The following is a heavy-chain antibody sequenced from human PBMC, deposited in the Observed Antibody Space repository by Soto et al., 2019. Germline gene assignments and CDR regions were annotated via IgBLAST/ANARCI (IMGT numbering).Heavy chain of an antibody. CDR3: AKSLPGPRSYFDY. V-gene: IGHV3-23*01. J-gene: IGHJ4*02. Sequence: EVQLLESGGGLVQPGGSLRLSCAASGFMFSGYAMSWVRQAPGKGLEWVSSINVRGDNTHYADSVKGRFTISRDSSKNTLFRQMNSLRAEDTAVYYCAKSLPGPRSYFDYWGPGTLVTVSS. CDR2: INVRGDNT. CDR1: GFMFSGYA.